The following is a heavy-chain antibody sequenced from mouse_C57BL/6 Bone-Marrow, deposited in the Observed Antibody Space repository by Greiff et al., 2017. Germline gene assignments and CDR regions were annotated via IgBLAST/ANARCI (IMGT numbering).Heavy chain of an antibody. Sequence: EVQLVESGGDLVKPGGSLKLSCAASGFTFSSYGMSWVRQTPDKRLEWVATISSGGSYTYYPDSVKGRFTISRDNAKNTLYMQMSSLKSEDTAMYYCARNMWAMDYWGQGTSVTVSS. CDR2: ISSGGSYT. J-gene: IGHJ4*01. CDR1: GFTFSSYG. CDR3: ARNMWAMDY. V-gene: IGHV5-6*01.